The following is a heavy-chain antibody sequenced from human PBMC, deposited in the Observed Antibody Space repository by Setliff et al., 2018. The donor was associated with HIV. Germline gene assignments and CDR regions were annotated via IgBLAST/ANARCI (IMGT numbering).Heavy chain of an antibody. J-gene: IGHJ4*02. V-gene: IGHV3-13*03. CDR2: IGAAGDT. CDR1: GLIFSRYD. CDR3: ARVNHLKSYSFDL. Sequence: GGSLRLSCAACGLIFSRYDMHWVRQVIGKGLEWVSDIGAAGDTYFSGSVKGQLTISRESAKNSLYLQMTTLGAGDTAVYYCARVNHLKSYSFDLWGQGALVTVSS. D-gene: IGHD1-26*01.